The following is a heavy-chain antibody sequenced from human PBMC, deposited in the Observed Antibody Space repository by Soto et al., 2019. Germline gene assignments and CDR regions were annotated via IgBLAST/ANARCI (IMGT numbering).Heavy chain of an antibody. CDR2: INPSGGST. CDR3: AREVYSVGYCSGGSCYSPAY. Sequence: QVQLVQSGAEVKKPGASVKVSCKASGYTFTSYYMHWVRQAPGQGLEWMGIINPSGGSTSYAQKFQGRVTMPRDTSTSTVYMELSSLRSEDTAVYYCAREVYSVGYCSGGSCYSPAYWGQGTLVTVSS. D-gene: IGHD2-15*01. V-gene: IGHV1-46*01. J-gene: IGHJ4*02. CDR1: GYTFTSYY.